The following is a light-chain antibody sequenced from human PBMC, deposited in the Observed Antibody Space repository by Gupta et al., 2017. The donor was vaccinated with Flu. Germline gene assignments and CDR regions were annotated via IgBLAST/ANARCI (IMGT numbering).Light chain of an antibody. CDR3: QQYGSSPPYT. V-gene: IGKV3D-20*01. J-gene: IGKJ2*01. Sequence: EIVLTQSPATLSLSPGERATLSCGASQSVSSNYLAWYQQKPGRAPRLLIYDASSRATGIPDRFSGSGYGTDFTLTISRREPEDFAVYYCQQYGSSPPYTFGQGTKLEIK. CDR1: QSVSSNY. CDR2: DAS.